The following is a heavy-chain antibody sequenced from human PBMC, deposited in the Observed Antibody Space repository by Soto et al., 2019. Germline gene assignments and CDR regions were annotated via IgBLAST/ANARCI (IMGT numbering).Heavy chain of an antibody. CDR3: ARDIWSGDYKWLDS. V-gene: IGHV3-30*03. D-gene: IGHD3-3*01. J-gene: IGHJ5*01. CDR2: ISNDGRTQ. Sequence: GGSLRLSCTSSTVTINVYGIQWVRQAPGKGLEWVAFISNDGRTQYYADSVKGRFTISRDYSKNTVDLQMSSLRNEETAVYYCARDIWSGDYKWLDSWGQGTLVTVYS. CDR1: TVTINVYG.